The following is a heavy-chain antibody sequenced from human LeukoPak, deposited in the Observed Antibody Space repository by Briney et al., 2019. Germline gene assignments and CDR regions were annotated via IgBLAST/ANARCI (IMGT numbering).Heavy chain of an antibody. CDR2: IYYSGST. CDR3: ARLGVAAAGTIDY. D-gene: IGHD6-13*01. Sequence: PSETLSLTCTVSGGSISSSSYYWGWIRQPPGKGLEWIGSIYYSGSTYYNPSLKSRVTISVDTSKNQFSLKLSSVTAADTAVYYCARLGVAAAGTIDYWGQGTLVTVSS. J-gene: IGHJ4*02. V-gene: IGHV4-39*01. CDR1: GGSISSSSYY.